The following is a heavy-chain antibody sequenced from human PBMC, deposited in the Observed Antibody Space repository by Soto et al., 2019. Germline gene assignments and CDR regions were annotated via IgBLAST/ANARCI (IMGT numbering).Heavy chain of an antibody. D-gene: IGHD6-13*01. CDR3: ARDFGGAAAIVFDY. J-gene: IGHJ4*02. Sequence: SETLSLTCTVSGGSISSYYWSWIRQPPGKGLEWIGYIYYSGSTNYNPSLKSRVTISVDTSKNQFSLKLSSVTAADTAVYYCARDFGGAAAIVFDYWGQGTLVTVSS. CDR1: GGSISSYY. CDR2: IYYSGST. V-gene: IGHV4-59*01.